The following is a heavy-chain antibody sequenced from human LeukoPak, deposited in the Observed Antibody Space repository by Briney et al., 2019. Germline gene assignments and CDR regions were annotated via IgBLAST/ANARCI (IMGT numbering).Heavy chain of an antibody. CDR3: TRGSGWSASWDFQH. Sequence: PGGSLRLSCTASGFTFGDYAMSWFRQAPGKGLEWVGFIRSKAYGGTTEYAASVKGRFTISRDDSKSIAYLQMNSLKTEDTAVYYCTRGSGWSASWDFQHWGQGTLVTVSS. D-gene: IGHD6-19*01. J-gene: IGHJ1*01. CDR1: GFTFGDYA. CDR2: IRSKAYGGTT. V-gene: IGHV3-49*03.